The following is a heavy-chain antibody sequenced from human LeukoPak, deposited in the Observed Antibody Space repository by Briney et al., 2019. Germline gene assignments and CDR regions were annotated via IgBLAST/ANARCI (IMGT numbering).Heavy chain of an antibody. V-gene: IGHV4-59*01. Sequence: SETLSLTCTVSRGSISSYYWSWIRQPPGKGLEWIGYIYYSGSTNYNPSLKSRVTISVDTSKNQFSLKLSSVTAADTAVYYCARDYGSGSYYNFHDAFDIWGQGTMVTVSS. J-gene: IGHJ3*02. CDR3: ARDYGSGSYYNFHDAFDI. D-gene: IGHD3-10*01. CDR1: RGSISSYY. CDR2: IYYSGST.